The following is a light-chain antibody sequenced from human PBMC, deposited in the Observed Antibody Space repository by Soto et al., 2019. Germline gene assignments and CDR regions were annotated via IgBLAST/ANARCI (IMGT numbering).Light chain of an antibody. CDR3: QQYANSHGT. J-gene: IGKJ1*01. CDR1: QSIGNY. Sequence: EVVLTQSPATLSLSPGEGATLSCRASQSIGNYLAWYQQKPGQAPRLLIYGASSRASGIPDRFRGSGSGTDFTLTISRLEPEDFAVYYCQQYANSHGTFGQGTKVDIK. V-gene: IGKV3-20*01. CDR2: GAS.